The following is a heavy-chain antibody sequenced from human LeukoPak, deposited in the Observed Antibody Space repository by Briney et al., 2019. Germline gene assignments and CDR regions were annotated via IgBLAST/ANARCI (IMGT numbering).Heavy chain of an antibody. J-gene: IGHJ4*02. CDR3: ARQSVAGFGY. V-gene: IGHV4-59*08. CDR2: IYYSGST. D-gene: IGHD6-19*01. Sequence: PSETLSLTCTISGGSISSYYWSWIRQPPGKGLEWIGYIYYSGSTNYNPSLKSRVTIPVDTSKNQFSLKLSSVTAADTAVYYCARQSVAGFGYWGQGTLVTVSS. CDR1: GGSISSYY.